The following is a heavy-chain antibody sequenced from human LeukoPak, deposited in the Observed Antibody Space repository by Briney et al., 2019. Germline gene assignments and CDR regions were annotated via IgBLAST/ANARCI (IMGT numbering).Heavy chain of an antibody. CDR3: ARPRGGFGTQRFDY. Sequence: SVKVSCKASGGTFSSYAISWVRQAPGQGLEWMGGIIPIFGTANYAQKFQGRVTITADESTSTAYMELSSLRSEDTAVYYCARPRGGFGTQRFDYWGQGTLVTVSS. J-gene: IGHJ4*02. D-gene: IGHD3-10*01. CDR2: IIPIFGTA. CDR1: GGTFSSYA. V-gene: IGHV1-69*13.